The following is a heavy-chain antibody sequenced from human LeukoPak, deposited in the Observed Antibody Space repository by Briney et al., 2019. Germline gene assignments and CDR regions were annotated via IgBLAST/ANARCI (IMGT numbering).Heavy chain of an antibody. CDR1: GYTFTGYY. CDR3: ARADTWNWVDP. CDR2: INPNTGGT. V-gene: IGHV1-2*02. D-gene: IGHD2/OR15-2a*01. J-gene: IGHJ5*02. Sequence: ASVKVSCKASGYTFTGYYLHWVRQAPGQGLDWMGWINPNTGGTNYAQKFQGRVTMTRDTSISTAYMELSRLRSDDTAVYYCARADTWNWVDPWGQGTLVTVSS.